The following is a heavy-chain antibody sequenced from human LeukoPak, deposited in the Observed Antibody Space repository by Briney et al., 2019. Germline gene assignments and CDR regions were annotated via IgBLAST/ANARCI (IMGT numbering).Heavy chain of an antibody. CDR2: IYHSGST. Sequence: TSETLSLTCTVSGGSISSGGYYWSWIRQPPGKGLEWIGCIYHSGSTYYNPSLKSRVTISVDRSKNQFSLKLSSVTAADTAVYYCARVSRVGDESDYFDYWGQGTLVTVSS. CDR3: ARVSRVGDESDYFDY. J-gene: IGHJ4*02. V-gene: IGHV4-30-2*01. D-gene: IGHD4-17*01. CDR1: GGSISSGGYY.